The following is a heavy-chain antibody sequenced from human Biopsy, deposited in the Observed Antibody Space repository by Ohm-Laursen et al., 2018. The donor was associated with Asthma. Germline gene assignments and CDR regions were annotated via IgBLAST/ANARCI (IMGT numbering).Heavy chain of an antibody. CDR2: GGSYYDGGLK. CDR1: GFSSSEFV. V-gene: IGHV3-30-3*01. D-gene: IGHD3-3*01. CDR3: ARDVMEWYLPAFDF. Sequence: SLRLSCAASGFSSSEFVMHWVRQAPGKGLEWVAVGGSYYDGGLKYYADSVNGRFTVSRDDSKNTLYLQMNSLRPDDTAVYYCARDVMEWYLPAFDFWGQGTLVTVSS. J-gene: IGHJ4*02.